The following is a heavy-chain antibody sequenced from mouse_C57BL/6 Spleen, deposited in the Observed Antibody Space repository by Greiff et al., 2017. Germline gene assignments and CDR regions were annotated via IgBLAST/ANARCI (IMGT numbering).Heavy chain of an antibody. V-gene: IGHV5-12*01. J-gene: IGHJ3*01. CDR3: ARHEGYYGSSPWFAY. CDR1: GFTFSDYY. Sequence: EVQVVESGGGLVQPGGSLKLSCAASGFTFSDYYMYWVRQTPEKRLEWVAYISNGGGSTYYPDTVKGRFTISRDNAKNTLYLQMSRLKSENTAMYYCARHEGYYGSSPWFAYWGQGTLVTVSA. D-gene: IGHD1-1*01. CDR2: ISNGGGST.